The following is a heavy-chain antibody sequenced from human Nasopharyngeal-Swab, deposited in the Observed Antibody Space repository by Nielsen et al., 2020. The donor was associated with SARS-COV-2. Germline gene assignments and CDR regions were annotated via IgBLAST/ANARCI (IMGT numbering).Heavy chain of an antibody. V-gene: IGHV4-61*01. J-gene: IGHJ4*02. CDR2: IYYSGST. Sequence: SETLSLTCTVSGGSVSSGSYYWSWTRQPPGKGLEWIGYIYYSGSTNYNPSLKSRVTISVDTSKNQFSLKLSSVTAADTAVYYCARIGGDWNDDYWGQGTLVTASS. CDR1: GGSVSSGSYY. D-gene: IGHD1-1*01. CDR3: ARIGGDWNDDY.